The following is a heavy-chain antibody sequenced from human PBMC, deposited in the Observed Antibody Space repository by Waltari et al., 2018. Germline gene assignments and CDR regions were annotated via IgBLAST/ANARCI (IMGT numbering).Heavy chain of an antibody. CDR1: GYSFTTYC. CDR3: ASLMATMTEAYYFDY. D-gene: IGHD5-12*01. J-gene: IGHJ4*02. CDR2: IYPGDSDT. Sequence: EVQLVQSGAEVKKPGESLKISCKGSGYSFTTYCIGWVRQMPGKGLEWMGIIYPGDSDTRYSPSFQGQVTISADKSISTAYLQWSSLKASDTAMYYCASLMATMTEAYYFDYWGQGTLVTVSS. V-gene: IGHV5-51*01.